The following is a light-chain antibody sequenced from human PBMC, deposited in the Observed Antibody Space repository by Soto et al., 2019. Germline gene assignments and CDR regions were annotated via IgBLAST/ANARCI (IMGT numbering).Light chain of an antibody. J-gene: IGKJ4*01. CDR3: QQYGSSPLT. Sequence: EIVLTQSPATLSLSPGERATLSCRASQSVSSSYLAWYQQKPGQAPRLLMYGASNRATGIPDRFSGSGSGTDFTLTISRLEPEDFAVYYCQQYGSSPLTFGGGTKVDIK. V-gene: IGKV3-20*01. CDR1: QSVSSSY. CDR2: GAS.